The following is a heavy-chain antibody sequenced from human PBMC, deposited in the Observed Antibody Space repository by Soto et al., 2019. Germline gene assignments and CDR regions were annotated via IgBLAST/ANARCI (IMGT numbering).Heavy chain of an antibody. Sequence: QVQLVQSGAEVKKPGASVKVSCKASGYTFTSYDINWVRQATGQGLEWMGWMNPNSANTGYSQKCEGRVTMTRNTSISTAYMELSSLRSEDTAVYYCARGIVSGKLLLVYWGQGTLVTVSS. CDR1: GYTFTSYD. CDR2: MNPNSANT. D-gene: IGHD2-15*01. CDR3: ARGIVSGKLLLVY. V-gene: IGHV1-8*01. J-gene: IGHJ4*02.